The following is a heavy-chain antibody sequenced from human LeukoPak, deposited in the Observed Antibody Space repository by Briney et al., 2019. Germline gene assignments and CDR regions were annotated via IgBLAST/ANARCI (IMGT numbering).Heavy chain of an antibody. Sequence: GGSLRLSCAASGFTFDDYGMNWVRQAPGKGLEWVSGINWNGDSIGYADSVKGRFTISRDNSKNTLYLQMNSLRAEDTAVYYCARMDHYDSSGYYSGGSDYWGQGTLVTVSS. CDR3: ARMDHYDSSGYYSGGSDY. D-gene: IGHD3-22*01. V-gene: IGHV3-20*04. CDR2: INWNGDSI. J-gene: IGHJ4*02. CDR1: GFTFDDYG.